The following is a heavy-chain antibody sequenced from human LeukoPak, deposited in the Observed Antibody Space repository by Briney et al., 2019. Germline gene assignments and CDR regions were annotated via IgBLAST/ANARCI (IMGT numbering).Heavy chain of an antibody. Sequence: GGSLRLSCAASGFTFSSYWMSWVRQAPGKGLEWVSYISGTGSNIYYADSVKGRFTISRDNAKNSLYLQMNSLRAEDTAVYYCAREMGGYPFDYWGQGIQVTVSS. J-gene: IGHJ4*02. CDR1: GFTFSSYW. V-gene: IGHV3-48*04. D-gene: IGHD5-12*01. CDR2: ISGTGSNI. CDR3: AREMGGYPFDY.